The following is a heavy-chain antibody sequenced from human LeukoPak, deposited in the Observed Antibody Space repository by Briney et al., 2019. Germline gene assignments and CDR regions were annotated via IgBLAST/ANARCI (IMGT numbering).Heavy chain of an antibody. J-gene: IGHJ4*02. CDR1: GFTFSSYA. D-gene: IGHD5-12*01. CDR3: ASLGLWLRLREDY. Sequence: GGSLRLSCAASGFTFSSYAMHWVRQAPGKGLEWVTIISFDGSNKYYADSVKGRFTISRDNSKNTLYLQMNSLRAEDTAVYYCASLGLWLRLREDYWGQGTLVTVSS. V-gene: IGHV3-30*04. CDR2: ISFDGSNK.